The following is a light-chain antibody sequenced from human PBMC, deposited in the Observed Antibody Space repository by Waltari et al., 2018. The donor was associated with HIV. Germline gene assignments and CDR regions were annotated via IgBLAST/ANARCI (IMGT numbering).Light chain of an antibody. CDR2: YVS. CDR1: RSDVGDYNF. CDR3: FSYSLTRTLV. V-gene: IGLV2-14*03. Sequence: QSALTQPASVSGSPGQSITISCTGTRSDVGDYNFVAWYQPHPDIAPKLIIFYVSDRPAGVSTRFSGSTSGNTSSLTISGLQTEDEADYYFFSYSLTRTLVFGSGTKVTVL. J-gene: IGLJ1*01.